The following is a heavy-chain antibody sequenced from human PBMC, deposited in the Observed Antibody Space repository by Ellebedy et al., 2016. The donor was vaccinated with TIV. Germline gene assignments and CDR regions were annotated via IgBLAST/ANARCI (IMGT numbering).Heavy chain of an antibody. CDR2: ISAYKGDT. D-gene: IGHD6-25*01. J-gene: IGHJ4*02. Sequence: AASVKVSCKAAGYTFSNYDVTWVRQASGQGLEWMGLISAYKGDTKYSQKAQGRVVLTIDTSTNTAYMELRSLRSDDTAVYYCGRGGYIPSWGFDYWGQGTLVTVSS. CDR1: GYTFSNYD. CDR3: GRGGYIPSWGFDY. V-gene: IGHV1-18*04.